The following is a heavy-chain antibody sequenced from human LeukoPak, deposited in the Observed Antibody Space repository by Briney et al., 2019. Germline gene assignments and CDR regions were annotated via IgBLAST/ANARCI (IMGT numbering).Heavy chain of an antibody. D-gene: IGHD3-9*01. CDR1: GFTFGSYA. V-gene: IGHV3-23*01. CDR2: ISGSGGST. CDR3: AKDRLKYDILTGYEY. J-gene: IGHJ4*02. Sequence: GGSLRLSCAASGFTFGSYAMSWVRQAPGKGLEWVSAISGSGGSTYYADSVKGRFTISRDNSKNTLYLQMNSLRAEDTAVYYCAKDRLKYDILTGYEYWGQGTLVTVSS.